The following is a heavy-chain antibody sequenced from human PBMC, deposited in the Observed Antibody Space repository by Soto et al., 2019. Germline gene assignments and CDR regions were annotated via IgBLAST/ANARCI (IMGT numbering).Heavy chain of an antibody. Sequence: EVQLVESGGGLVQPGGSLRLSCTASGFTFSDSWMTWVRQPPGKGLEWVARIKPDESEKKYADSVKGRFSISRDNAKNSMYLQMNGLEIEDTAMYYCVTRFTAVATARFDYWGQGTLVTVSS. CDR3: VTRFTAVATARFDY. CDR1: GFTFSDSW. D-gene: IGHD2-21*02. V-gene: IGHV3-7*03. CDR2: IKPDESEK. J-gene: IGHJ4*02.